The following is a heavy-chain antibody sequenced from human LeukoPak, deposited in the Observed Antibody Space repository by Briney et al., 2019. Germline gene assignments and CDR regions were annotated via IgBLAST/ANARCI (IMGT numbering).Heavy chain of an antibody. CDR2: IWYDGSNK. CDR3: ARSIYGHRAHVDY. J-gene: IGHJ4*02. D-gene: IGHD2/OR15-2a*01. CDR1: GFTFSSYG. Sequence: GGSLRLSCAASGFTFSSYGMHWVRQAPGKGLEWVAVIWYDGSNKYYADSVKGRFTISRDNSKNTLYLQMNSLRAEDTAVYYCARSIYGHRAHVDYRGQGTLVTVSS. V-gene: IGHV3-33*01.